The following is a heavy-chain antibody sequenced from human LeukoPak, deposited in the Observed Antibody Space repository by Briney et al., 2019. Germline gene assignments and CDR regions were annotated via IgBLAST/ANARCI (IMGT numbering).Heavy chain of an antibody. Sequence: ASVKVSCKVSGYTLTELSMHWVRQAPGTGLEWMGGFDPEDGETIYAQKFQGRVTMTEDKSTDTAYMELSSLRSEDTAVYYCARSTMVRGVIPTGGFDYWGQGTLVTVSS. J-gene: IGHJ4*02. CDR1: GYTLTELS. V-gene: IGHV1-24*01. CDR3: ARSTMVRGVIPTGGFDY. CDR2: FDPEDGET. D-gene: IGHD3-10*01.